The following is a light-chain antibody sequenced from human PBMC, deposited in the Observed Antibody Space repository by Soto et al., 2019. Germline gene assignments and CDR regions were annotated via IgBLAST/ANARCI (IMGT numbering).Light chain of an antibody. J-gene: IGKJ1*01. CDR1: QSVSSSY. Sequence: EVVLTQSPATLSLSPGERATLSCRASQSVSSSYLAWYQQKPGLAPRLLIYDASSRATGIPDRFSSSGSGTDFTLTISRLEPEDFAVYYCQQYGSSPRTFGQGTKVDIK. CDR3: QQYGSSPRT. V-gene: IGKV3D-20*01. CDR2: DAS.